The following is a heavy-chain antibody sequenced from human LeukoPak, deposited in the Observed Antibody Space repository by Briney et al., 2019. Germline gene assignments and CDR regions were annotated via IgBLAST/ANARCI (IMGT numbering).Heavy chain of an antibody. CDR3: ASGLGDYYGSGSHY. D-gene: IGHD3-10*01. J-gene: IGHJ4*02. V-gene: IGHV4-59*01. Sequence: SETLSLTCTVSGGSISSYYWSWIRQPPGKGLEWIGYIYYSGSTNYNPSLKSRVTISVDTSKNQFSLKLSSVTAADTAVYYCASGLGDYYGSGSHYWGQGTLVTVSS. CDR1: GGSISSYY. CDR2: IYYSGST.